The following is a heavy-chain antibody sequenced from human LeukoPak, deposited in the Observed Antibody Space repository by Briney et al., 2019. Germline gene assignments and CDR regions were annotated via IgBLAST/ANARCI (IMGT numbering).Heavy chain of an antibody. V-gene: IGHV3-66*01. CDR1: GFTVSSNY. CDR2: IYRVGST. J-gene: IGHJ6*02. CDR3: ARDGGNNSWYAMDV. Sequence: PGGSLRLSCAASGFTVSSNYMSWVRQAPGKGLEWVSIIYRVGSTFYADSVEGRFTISRDNSKNTLYLQMNSLRVEDTAIYYCARDGGNNSWYAMDVWGQGTTVTVSS. D-gene: IGHD4-23*01.